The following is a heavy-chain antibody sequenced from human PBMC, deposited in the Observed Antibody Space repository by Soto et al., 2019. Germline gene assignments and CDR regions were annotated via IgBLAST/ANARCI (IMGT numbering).Heavy chain of an antibody. V-gene: IGHV3-48*03. CDR3: ALDVEGSCCSSWLDP. Sequence: EVQLVESGGDFVQPGGSLRLSCAGSGFTFSSYEMNWVRQAPGKGLEWVSYISRSGDVIYYADSVKGRFTVSRDNANNSLYLQMNSLRAEDTAVYSCALDVEGSCCSSWLDPCGQGTLVTVSS. CDR1: GFTFSSYE. J-gene: IGHJ5*02. D-gene: IGHD2-15*01. CDR2: ISRSGDVI.